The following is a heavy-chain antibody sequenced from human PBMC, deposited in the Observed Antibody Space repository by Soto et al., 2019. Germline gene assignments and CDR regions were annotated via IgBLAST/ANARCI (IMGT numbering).Heavy chain of an antibody. CDR3: AKDPYYDYIWGSYRSAAAAFDI. J-gene: IGHJ3*02. D-gene: IGHD3-16*02. CDR1: GFTFSCYW. CDR2: ISGSGGST. Sequence: GGSLRLSCAASGFTFSCYWMSWVRQAPGKGLEWVSAISGSGGSTYYADSVKGRFTISRDNSKNTLYLQMNSLRAEDTAVYYCAKDPYYDYIWGSYRSAAAAFDIWGQGTMVTVS. V-gene: IGHV3-23*01.